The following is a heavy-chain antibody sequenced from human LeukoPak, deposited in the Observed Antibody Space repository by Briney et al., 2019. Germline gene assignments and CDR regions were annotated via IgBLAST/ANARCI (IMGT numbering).Heavy chain of an antibody. CDR2: ISSSSSYI. D-gene: IGHD2-2*01. CDR1: GFTFSSYS. CDR3: ARVPLRYCSSTSCYANDY. J-gene: IGHJ4*02. V-gene: IGHV3-21*01. Sequence: GGSLRLSCAASGFTFSSYSMNWVRQAPGKGLEWVSSISSSSSYIYYADSVKGRFTISRDNAKNSLYLRMNSLRAGDTAVYYCARVPLRYCSSTSCYANDYWGQGTLVTVSS.